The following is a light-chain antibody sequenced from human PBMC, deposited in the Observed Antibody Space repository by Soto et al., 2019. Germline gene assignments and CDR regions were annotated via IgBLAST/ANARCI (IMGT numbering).Light chain of an antibody. CDR1: QTISTY. J-gene: IGKJ2*01. CDR3: QQSLSIPYT. CDR2: AAS. V-gene: IGKV1-39*01. Sequence: DIQMTQSPSALSSSVGDRVTITCRASQTISTYLNWYQQKPGKAPKLLIYAASTWQSGVPSGFSGSGSGTDFTLTISSLQPEDFATYYCQQSLSIPYTFGQGTRLEIK.